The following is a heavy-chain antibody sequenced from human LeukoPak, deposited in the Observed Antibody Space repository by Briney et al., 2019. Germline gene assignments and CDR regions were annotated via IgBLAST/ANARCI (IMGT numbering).Heavy chain of an antibody. D-gene: IGHD3-10*01. J-gene: IGHJ3*02. CDR3: ASPGSGRHAFDI. V-gene: IGHV4-34*01. CDR1: GGSISSHY. Sequence: SETLSLTCTVSGGSISSHYWSWIRQPPGKGLEWIGEINHSGSTNYNPSLKSRVTISVDTSKNQFSLKLSSVTAADTAVYYCASPGSGRHAFDIWGQGTMVTVSS. CDR2: INHSGST.